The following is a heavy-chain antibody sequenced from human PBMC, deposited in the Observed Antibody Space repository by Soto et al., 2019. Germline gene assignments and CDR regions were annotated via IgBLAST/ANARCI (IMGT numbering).Heavy chain of an antibody. Sequence: EVQLVESGGGLVQPGRSLRLSCAASGFTFDDYAMHWVRQAPGKGLEWVPGISWNSGSIGYADSVKGRFTISRDNANNSLYLQMNSLRAEATALYYCAKAAFWSGYYSLVDYWGQGTLVTVSS. CDR1: GFTFDDYA. J-gene: IGHJ4*02. V-gene: IGHV3-9*01. CDR3: AKAAFWSGYYSLVDY. CDR2: ISWNSGSI. D-gene: IGHD3-3*01.